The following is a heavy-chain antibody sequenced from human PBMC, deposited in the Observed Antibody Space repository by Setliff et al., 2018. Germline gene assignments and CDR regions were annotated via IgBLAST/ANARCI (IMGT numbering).Heavy chain of an antibody. V-gene: IGHV3-21*01. CDR1: GFTFSTHS. Sequence: PGGSLRLSCAASGFTFSTHSMNWVRQAPGEGLEWVSSISGSSTYIYYADSMKGRFTISRDNAKNSLYLQMNSLRAEDTAVYYCASAGHSGSWFPFDAFHIWGQGTMVTVSS. J-gene: IGHJ3*02. D-gene: IGHD6-13*01. CDR2: ISGSSTYI. CDR3: ASAGHSGSWFPFDAFHI.